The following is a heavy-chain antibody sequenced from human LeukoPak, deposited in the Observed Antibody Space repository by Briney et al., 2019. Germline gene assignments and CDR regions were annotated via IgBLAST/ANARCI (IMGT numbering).Heavy chain of an antibody. Sequence: PGGSLRLSCAASGFTFSDYYMSWVRQAPGKGLEWVSVIYSGGSTYYADSVKGRFTISRDNSKNTLYLQMNSLRAEDTAVYYCAREAHTMMGPYGMDVWGQGTTVTVSS. CDR1: GFTFSDYY. V-gene: IGHV3-66*01. J-gene: IGHJ6*02. CDR3: AREAHTMMGPYGMDV. D-gene: IGHD3-22*01. CDR2: IYSGGST.